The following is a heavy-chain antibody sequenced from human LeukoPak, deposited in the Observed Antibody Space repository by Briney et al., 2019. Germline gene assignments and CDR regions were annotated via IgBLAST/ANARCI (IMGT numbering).Heavy chain of an antibody. D-gene: IGHD6-19*01. V-gene: IGHV3-66*01. CDR2: IYSGGST. CDR3: ARGYSSGWNYYYYYGMDV. CDR1: GFTFSSYA. Sequence: GGSLRLSCAASGFTFSSYAMSWVRQAPGKGLEWVSVIYSGGSTYYADSVKGRFTISRDNSKNTLYLQMNSLRAEDTAVYYCARGYSSGWNYYYYYGMDVWGQGTTVTVSS. J-gene: IGHJ6*02.